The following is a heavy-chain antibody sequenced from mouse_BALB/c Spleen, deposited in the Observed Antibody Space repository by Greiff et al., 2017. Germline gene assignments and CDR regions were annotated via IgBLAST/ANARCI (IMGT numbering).Heavy chain of an antibody. Sequence: EVKLMESGGGLVQPGGSRKLSCAASGFTFSSFGMHWVRQAPEKGLEWVAYISSGSSTIYYADTVKGRFTISRDNPKNTLFLQMTSLRSEDTAMYYSARSGLRLRGHFDYWGQGTTLTVSS. D-gene: IGHD1-2*01. J-gene: IGHJ2*01. CDR2: ISSGSSTI. V-gene: IGHV5-17*02. CDR1: GFTFSSFG. CDR3: ARSGLRLRGHFDY.